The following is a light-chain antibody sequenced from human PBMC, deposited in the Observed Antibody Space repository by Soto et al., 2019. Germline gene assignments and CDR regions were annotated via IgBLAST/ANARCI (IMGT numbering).Light chain of an antibody. CDR1: QSVGSIY. CDR3: QHYAGSPPWT. J-gene: IGKJ1*01. CDR2: GVS. V-gene: IGKV3-20*01. Sequence: EIVLTQSPGTLSLSPGERATLSCRASQSVGSIYLAWYQQKPGQAPRLLIYGVSNRATGIPERFSGSGSGTDVTLTISRLEAEDFAVYYCQHYAGSPPWTFGQGTKVEIK.